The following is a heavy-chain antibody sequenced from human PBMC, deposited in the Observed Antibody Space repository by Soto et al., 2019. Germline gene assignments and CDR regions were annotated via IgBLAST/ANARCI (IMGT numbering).Heavy chain of an antibody. CDR1: GYTFTFYL. Sequence: QVLLVQSGAEVKKPGASVKVSCKASGYTFTFYLIHWVRQAPGQGLEWMGIINPSAGSANYAQKFQGRVTMTRDTSTSTVYKELSSLRSEDTAVYYCARVLGGATPFFVYWGQGTLVTVSS. J-gene: IGHJ4*02. CDR2: INPSAGSA. V-gene: IGHV1-46*01. D-gene: IGHD1-26*01. CDR3: ARVLGGATPFFVY.